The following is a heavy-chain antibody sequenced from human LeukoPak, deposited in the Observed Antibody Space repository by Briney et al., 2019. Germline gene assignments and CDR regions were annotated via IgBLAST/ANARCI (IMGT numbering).Heavy chain of an antibody. V-gene: IGHV3-23*01. CDR1: GFTFRRYG. CDR3: AKDYGYGPNDY. J-gene: IGHJ4*02. Sequence: GGSLRLSCAASGFTFRRYGMSWVRQAPGKGLEWVSAISGSGGNTFYGDSVKGRFTISRDNSRNTLYLQMNSLRAEDTAVYYCAKDYGYGPNDYWGQGTLVTVSS. CDR2: ISGSGGNT. D-gene: IGHD1-1*01.